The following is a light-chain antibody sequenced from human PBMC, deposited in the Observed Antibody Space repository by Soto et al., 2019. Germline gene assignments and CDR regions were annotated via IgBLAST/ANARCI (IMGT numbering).Light chain of an antibody. CDR2: NVN. J-gene: IGLJ2*01. CDR1: SSDVGGYDY. V-gene: IGLV2-14*03. Sequence: QSALTQVASVSGSPGQSITISCTGTSSDVGGYDYVSWYQQHPGKAPKLMIYNVNYRPSGVSDRFSGSKSGDTASLTISGLQAEDEANYYCSSYTNTSTVVFGGGTKVTVL. CDR3: SSYTNTSTVV.